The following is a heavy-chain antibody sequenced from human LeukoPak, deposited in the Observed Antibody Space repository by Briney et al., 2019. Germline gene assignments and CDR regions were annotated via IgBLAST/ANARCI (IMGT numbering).Heavy chain of an antibody. J-gene: IGHJ4*02. CDR2: ISWNSGSI. D-gene: IGHD3-22*01. CDR3: ARTYYYDSSGYRPYYFDY. V-gene: IGHV3-9*01. CDR1: GFTFDDYA. Sequence: GGSLRLSCAASGFTFDDYAMHWVRHAPGKGLEWVSGISWNSGSIGYADSVKGRFTISRDNAKNSLYLQMNSLRAEDTALYYCARTYYYDSSGYRPYYFDYWGQGTLVTVSS.